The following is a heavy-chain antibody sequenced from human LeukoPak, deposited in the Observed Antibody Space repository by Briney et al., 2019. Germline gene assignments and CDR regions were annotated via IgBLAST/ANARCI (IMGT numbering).Heavy chain of an antibody. D-gene: IGHD5-12*01. CDR3: AKDHIGGYDY. J-gene: IGHJ4*02. Sequence: PGGSLRLSCAASGFTLSSYGMHWVRQAPGKGLEWVAVISFDGSNKYYADSVKGRFTISRDNSKNTLYLQMNSLRAEDTAVYYCAKDHIGGYDYWGQGTLVTVSS. V-gene: IGHV3-30*18. CDR2: ISFDGSNK. CDR1: GFTLSSYG.